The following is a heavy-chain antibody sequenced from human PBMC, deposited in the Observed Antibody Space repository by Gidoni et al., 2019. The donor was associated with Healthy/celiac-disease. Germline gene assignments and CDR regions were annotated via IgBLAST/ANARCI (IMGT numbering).Heavy chain of an antibody. CDR1: GFTFSGYA. V-gene: IGHV3-23*01. CDR3: AKGYSSGWYQSPFDY. D-gene: IGHD6-19*01. J-gene: IGHJ4*02. CDR2: ISGSGGST. Sequence: EVQLLESGGGLVQPGGSLRRSCAASGFTFSGYAMRWVRQAPGKGLEWVAAISGSGGSTYYADSVKGRFTISRDNSKNTLYRKMNSLRAEDTAVYYCAKGYSSGWYQSPFDYWGQGTLVTVSS.